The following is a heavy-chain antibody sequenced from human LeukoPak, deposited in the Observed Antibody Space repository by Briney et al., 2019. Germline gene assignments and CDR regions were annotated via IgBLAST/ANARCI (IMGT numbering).Heavy chain of an antibody. V-gene: IGHV3-30*02. CDR2: IRYDGTNK. J-gene: IGHJ4*02. CDR1: GFSFSSYG. CDR3: ARDKRTGDSYFDS. Sequence: PGGSLRLSCEASGFSFSSYGLHWVRQAPGKGPEWVAFIRYDGTNKYYADSVKGRFTISRDNAKYSLYLQMDSLRAEDTAVYYCARDKRTGDSYFDSWGQGTLVTVSS. D-gene: IGHD7-27*01.